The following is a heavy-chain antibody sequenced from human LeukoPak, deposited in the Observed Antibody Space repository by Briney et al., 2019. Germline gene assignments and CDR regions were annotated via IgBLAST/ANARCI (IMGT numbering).Heavy chain of an antibody. CDR2: IMPLFNTP. CDR1: EGTFSSYT. Sequence: SVKVSCKASEGTFSSYTITWVRQAPGQGLEWMGGIMPLFNTPNYAQQFQGRVTITTDESTSTAYMELSSLRFEDTAMYYCARVDRYHFYLDVWGKGTTVTVSS. CDR3: ARVDRYHFYLDV. J-gene: IGHJ6*03. V-gene: IGHV1-69*05.